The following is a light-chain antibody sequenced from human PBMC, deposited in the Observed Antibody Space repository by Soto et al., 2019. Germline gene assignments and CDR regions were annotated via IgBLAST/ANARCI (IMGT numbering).Light chain of an antibody. V-gene: IGKV3-20*01. Sequence: DIVLTQSPGTLSLSPGERATLSCRASQIISNSYLAWYQQKPGQAPRLLIYDASSRDTGIPDRFSGSGSGTDFTLTISRLEPEDFAVYYCQHYSTSLLTFGGGTKVEIK. J-gene: IGKJ4*01. CDR3: QHYSTSLLT. CDR2: DAS. CDR1: QIISNSY.